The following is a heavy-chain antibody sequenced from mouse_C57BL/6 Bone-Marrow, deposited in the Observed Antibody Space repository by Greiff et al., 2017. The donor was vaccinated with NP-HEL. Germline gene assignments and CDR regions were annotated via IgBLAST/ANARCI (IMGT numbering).Heavy chain of an antibody. CDR2: ISYDGSN. Sequence: VQLKESGPGLVKPSQSLSLTCSVTGYSITSGYYWNWIRQFPGNKLEWMGYISYDGSNNYNPSLKNRISITRDTSKNQFFLKLNSVTTEDTATYYCARETAQVPWFAYWGQGTLVTVAA. D-gene: IGHD3-2*02. V-gene: IGHV3-6*01. CDR3: ARETAQVPWFAY. CDR1: GYSITSGYY. J-gene: IGHJ3*01.